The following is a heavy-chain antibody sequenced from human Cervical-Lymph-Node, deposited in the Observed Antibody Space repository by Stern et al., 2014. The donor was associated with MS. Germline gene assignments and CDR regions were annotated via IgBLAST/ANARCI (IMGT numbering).Heavy chain of an antibody. J-gene: IGHJ4*02. D-gene: IGHD6-13*01. CDR3: ARDSSSWYAIDY. Sequence: EVQLVESGGGLVKPGGSLRLSCAASGFTFRSYSMNWVRQAPGKGLEWVSSISSSSSYIYSADSVKGRFTISRDNAKNSLYLQMNSLRAEDTAVYYCARDSSSWYAIDYWGQGTLVTVSS. V-gene: IGHV3-21*02. CDR1: GFTFRSYS. CDR2: ISSSSSYI.